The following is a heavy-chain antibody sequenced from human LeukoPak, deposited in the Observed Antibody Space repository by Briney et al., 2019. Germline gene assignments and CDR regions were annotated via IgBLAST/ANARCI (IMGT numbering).Heavy chain of an antibody. CDR3: ARDDCSSISCYHNWFDP. Sequence: GGSLRLSCAASGFTFSSYWMSWVRQAPGKGLEWMASIKQDGSEKYYVDSVKGRFTISRDNAKNSLYLQMNSLRAEDTAVYYCARDDCSSISCYHNWFDPWGQGTLVTVSS. CDR1: GFTFSSYW. V-gene: IGHV3-7*01. D-gene: IGHD2-2*01. CDR2: IKQDGSEK. J-gene: IGHJ5*02.